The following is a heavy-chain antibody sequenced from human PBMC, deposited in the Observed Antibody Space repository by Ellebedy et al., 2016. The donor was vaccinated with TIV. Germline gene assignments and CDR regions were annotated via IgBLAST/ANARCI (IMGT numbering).Heavy chain of an antibody. CDR2: INPNSGGT. D-gene: IGHD6-6*01. Sequence: ASVKVSCKASGYTFTGYYMHWVRQAPGQGLEWMGWINPNSGGTKYAQKFPDRVTMTRDTSISTAYMELSRLRSDDTAVYYCARDYSSSTDFDYWGQGTLVTVSS. CDR1: GYTFTGYY. V-gene: IGHV1-2*02. CDR3: ARDYSSSTDFDY. J-gene: IGHJ4*02.